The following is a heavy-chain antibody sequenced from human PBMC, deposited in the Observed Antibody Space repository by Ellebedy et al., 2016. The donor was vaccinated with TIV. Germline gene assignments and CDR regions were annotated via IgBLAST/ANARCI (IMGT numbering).Heavy chain of an antibody. J-gene: IGHJ4*02. CDR1: GFTFSSYA. CDR2: ISGSGGST. D-gene: IGHD2-2*01. Sequence: GGSLRLSCAASGFTFSSYAMSWVRQAPGKGLEWVSAISGSGGSTYYADSVKGRFTISRDNSKNTLYLQMNSLRAEDTAVYYCARLHSHYCISSSCYFDYWGQGTLVTVSS. V-gene: IGHV3-23*01. CDR3: ARLHSHYCISSSCYFDY.